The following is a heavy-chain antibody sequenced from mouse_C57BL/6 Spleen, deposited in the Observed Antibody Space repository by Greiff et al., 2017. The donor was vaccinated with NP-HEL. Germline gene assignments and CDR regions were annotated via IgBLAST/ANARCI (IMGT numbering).Heavy chain of an antibody. D-gene: IGHD2-3*01. CDR2: ISSGSSTI. V-gene: IGHV5-17*01. Sequence: EVKVEESGGGLVKPGGSLKLSCAASGFSFSDYGMHWVRQAPEKGLEWVAYISSGSSTIYYADTVKGRFTISRDNAKNTLFLQMTSLRSEDTAMYYCAGGYYVRFAYWGQGTLVTVSA. J-gene: IGHJ3*01. CDR1: GFSFSDYG. CDR3: AGGYYVRFAY.